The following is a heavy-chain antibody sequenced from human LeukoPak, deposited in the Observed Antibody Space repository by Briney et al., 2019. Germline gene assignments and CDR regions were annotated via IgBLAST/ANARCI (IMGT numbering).Heavy chain of an antibody. D-gene: IGHD5-12*01. Sequence: PSESLSLTCIDSGDSITTYYGSSVRQPPGKGLEWIGYIYHTGSTNYNPSLKSRVTISVDTSKSQFSLKLNSVIYADTAGDYGARVGGDYYDVDYWGQGTMVTVSS. CDR2: IYHTGST. V-gene: IGHV4-59*01. CDR3: ARVGGDYYDVDY. J-gene: IGHJ4*01. CDR1: GDSITTYY.